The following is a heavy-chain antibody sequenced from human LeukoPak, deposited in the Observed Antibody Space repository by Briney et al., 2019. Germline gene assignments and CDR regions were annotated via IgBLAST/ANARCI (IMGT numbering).Heavy chain of an antibody. CDR1: GYTFTSYG. CDR3: ARVFMVRGVIRKNDY. Sequence: APVKVSCKASGYTFTSYGISWVRQAPGQGLEWMGWISAYNGNTNYAQKLQGRVTMTTDTSTSTAYMELRSLRSDDTAVYYCARVFMVRGVIRKNDYWGQGTLVTVSS. J-gene: IGHJ4*02. D-gene: IGHD3-10*01. CDR2: ISAYNGNT. V-gene: IGHV1-18*01.